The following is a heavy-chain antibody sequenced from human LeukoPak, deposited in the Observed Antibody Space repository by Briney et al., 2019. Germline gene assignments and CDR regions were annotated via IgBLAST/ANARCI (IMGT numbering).Heavy chain of an antibody. V-gene: IGHV1-69*05. Sequence: ASVKVSCKASGGTFSSYAISWVRQAPGQGLEWMGRIIPIFGTANYAQKFQGRVTITRNTSISTAYMELSSLRSEDTAVYYCARDNDAFDIWGQGTMVTVSS. J-gene: IGHJ3*02. CDR1: GGTFSSYA. CDR2: IIPIFGTA. CDR3: ARDNDAFDI.